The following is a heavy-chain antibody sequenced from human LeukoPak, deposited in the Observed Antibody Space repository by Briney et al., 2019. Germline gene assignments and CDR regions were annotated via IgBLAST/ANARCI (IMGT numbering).Heavy chain of an antibody. D-gene: IGHD1-26*01. Sequence: PGGSLRLSCAASGFSFDDYGMSWVRQVPGKGLEWVCDINWSGGSIIYADSVKGRFTISRDNARNSLYLQMNSLRDADTALYYCARHRVKSGSYLVLDYWGQGILVTVSS. V-gene: IGHV3-20*04. CDR1: GFSFDDYG. CDR3: ARHRVKSGSYLVLDY. J-gene: IGHJ4*02. CDR2: INWSGGSI.